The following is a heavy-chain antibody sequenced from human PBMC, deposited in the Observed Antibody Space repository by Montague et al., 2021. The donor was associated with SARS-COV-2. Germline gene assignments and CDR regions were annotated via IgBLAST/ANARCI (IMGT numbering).Heavy chain of an antibody. CDR2: INHSGDT. CDR3: ARGVLGENRYASGWFLTHHYNSRDV. CDR1: GGSFSGYC. V-gene: IGHV4-34*01. D-gene: IGHD6-19*01. Sequence: SETLSLTCAVYGGSFSGYCWSWIRQSPGEGLEWIGEINHSGDTNYNPPLKSRVTISVDTSKNQFSLKLRSVTAADMAVYYCARGVLGENRYASGWFLTHHYNSRDVWGQGTTVTVSS. J-gene: IGHJ6*02.